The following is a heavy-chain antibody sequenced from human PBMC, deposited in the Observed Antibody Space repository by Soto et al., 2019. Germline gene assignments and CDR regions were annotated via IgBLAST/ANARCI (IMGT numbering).Heavy chain of an antibody. Sequence: ASVNVSCNVSGYTLTKLSMHSVRQAPGKGLEWMGGFGPDNGKTNYAQKLQGRVTMTADTSTSTAYMAVRSLRSDDTAVYYCARDEVYLFYGMDVWGQGTTVTVS. J-gene: IGHJ6*02. D-gene: IGHD2-8*01. V-gene: IGHV1-24*01. CDR1: GYTLTKLS. CDR2: FGPDNGKT. CDR3: ARDEVYLFYGMDV.